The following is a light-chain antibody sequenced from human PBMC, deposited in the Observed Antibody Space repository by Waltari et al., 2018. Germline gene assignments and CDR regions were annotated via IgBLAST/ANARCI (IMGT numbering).Light chain of an antibody. J-gene: IGKJ5*01. V-gene: IGKV3D-11*01. CDR1: QGIGNN. Sequence: TQSPSSLSASVGDRVTITCRASQGIGNNLVWYQQKPGQTPRLLIYGASNRATGIPARFSGSGSGTDFTLTISSLESEDFAVYYCHQRSNWPITFGQGTRLEIK. CDR2: GAS. CDR3: HQRSNWPIT.